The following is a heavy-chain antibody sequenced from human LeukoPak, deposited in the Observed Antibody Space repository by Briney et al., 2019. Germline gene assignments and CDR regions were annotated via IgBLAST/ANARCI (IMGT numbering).Heavy chain of an antibody. CDR1: GGSISSGYYY. D-gene: IGHD3-10*01. CDR3: ARDEGSYYYGSHWFDP. J-gene: IGHJ5*02. Sequence: ASQTLSLTCTVSGGSISSGYYYWSWIRQPPGKGLEWIGYIYYSGSTYYNPSLKSRVTISVDTSKNQFSLKLSSVTAADTAVYYCARDEGSYYYGSHWFDPWGQGTLVTVSS. CDR2: IYYSGST. V-gene: IGHV4-30-4*08.